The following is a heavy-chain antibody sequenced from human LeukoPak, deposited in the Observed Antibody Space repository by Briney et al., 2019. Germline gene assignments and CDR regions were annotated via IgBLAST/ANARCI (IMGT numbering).Heavy chain of an antibody. J-gene: IGHJ4*02. D-gene: IGHD6-6*01. CDR2: ISSSSSYI. CDR1: GFTFRTYS. CDR3: ARGYSSSSALDY. V-gene: IGHV3-21*01. Sequence: GGSLRLSCAASGFTFRTYSMNWVRQAPGKGLEWVSSISSSSSYIYYADSVKGRFTISRDNAKNSLYLQMNSLRAEDTAVYYCARGYSSSSALDYWGQGTLVTVSS.